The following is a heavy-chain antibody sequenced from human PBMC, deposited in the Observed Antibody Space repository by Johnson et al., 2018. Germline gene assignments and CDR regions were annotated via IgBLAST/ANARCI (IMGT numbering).Heavy chain of an antibody. CDR3: ARPKLEAAAATAEYFQH. D-gene: IGHD6-13*01. Sequence: QVQLVQSGAEVKKXGSSVKVXCKASGGTFSSYTISWVRQAPGQGLEWMGIINPSGGSTSYAQKFQGRVTMTRDTSTSTVYMELSSLRSEDTAVYYCARPKLEAAAATAEYFQHWGQGTLVTVSS. CDR2: INPSGGST. J-gene: IGHJ1*01. V-gene: IGHV1-46*01. CDR1: GGTFSSYT.